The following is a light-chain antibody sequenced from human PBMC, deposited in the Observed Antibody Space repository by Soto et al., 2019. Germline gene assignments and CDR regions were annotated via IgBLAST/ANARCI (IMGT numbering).Light chain of an antibody. V-gene: IGKV1-39*01. Sequence: DIQMTQSPSSLSASVGDRVTITCRTSQSISSYLIWYQQKPGKAPKLLIYAASSLQSGVASRFSVSVSVTEFTLTISSLQPEDCATDYYEPSYNTLYTFGQGTKLEIK. CDR3: EPSYNTLYT. J-gene: IGKJ2*01. CDR2: AAS. CDR1: QSISSY.